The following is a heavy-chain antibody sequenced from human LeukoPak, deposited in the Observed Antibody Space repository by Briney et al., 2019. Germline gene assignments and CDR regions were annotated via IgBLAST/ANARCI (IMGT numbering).Heavy chain of an antibody. Sequence: GGSLRLSCAASEFTLSSYSMNWVRQAPGKGLEWVSSISSSSSYIYYADSVKGRFTISRDNAKNSLYLQMDSLRAEDTAVYYCARGMYSSSWYHFDYWGQGTLVTVSS. CDR2: ISSSSSYI. CDR1: EFTLSSYS. CDR3: ARGMYSSSWYHFDY. D-gene: IGHD6-13*01. V-gene: IGHV3-21*01. J-gene: IGHJ4*02.